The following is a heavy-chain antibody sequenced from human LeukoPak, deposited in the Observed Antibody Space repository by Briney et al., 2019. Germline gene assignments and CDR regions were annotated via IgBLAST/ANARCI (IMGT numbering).Heavy chain of an antibody. Sequence: PGGSLRLSCAASGFTVSSNYMSWVRQAPGKGLEWVSVIYSGGSTYYADSVKGRFTISRDNAKNSLYLQMNSLRAEDTAVYYCARDDSLDAFDIWGQGTMVTVSS. J-gene: IGHJ3*02. CDR3: ARDDSLDAFDI. V-gene: IGHV3-53*01. CDR2: IYSGGST. D-gene: IGHD3-22*01. CDR1: GFTVSSNY.